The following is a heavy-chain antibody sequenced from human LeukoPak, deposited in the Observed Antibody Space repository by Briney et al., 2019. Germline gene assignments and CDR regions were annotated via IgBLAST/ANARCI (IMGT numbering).Heavy chain of an antibody. CDR1: GGTFSSYA. CDR2: IIPIFGTA. V-gene: IGHV1-69*05. Sequence: SVKVSCKASGGTFSSYAISWVRQAPGQGLEWMGGIIPIFGTANYVQKFQGRVTITTDESTSTAYMELSSLRSEDTAVYYCARDCPDILTGYATYNWFDPWGQGTLVTVSS. J-gene: IGHJ5*02. D-gene: IGHD3-9*01. CDR3: ARDCPDILTGYATYNWFDP.